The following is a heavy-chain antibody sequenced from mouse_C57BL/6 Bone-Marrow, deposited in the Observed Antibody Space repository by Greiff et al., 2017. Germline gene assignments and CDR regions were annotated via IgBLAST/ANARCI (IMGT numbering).Heavy chain of an antibody. V-gene: IGHV14-4*01. D-gene: IGHD2-1*01. CDR1: GFTIKDDY. Sequence: VQLQQSGAELVRPGASDKLSCTASGFTIKDDYMHWVKQRPEQGLEWIGWIDPENGDTEYASKFQGKATITADTSSNTAYLQLSSLTSEDTAVYSCTLLWSVAYWGQGTLVTVSA. CDR2: IDPENGDT. CDR3: TLLWSVAY. J-gene: IGHJ3*01.